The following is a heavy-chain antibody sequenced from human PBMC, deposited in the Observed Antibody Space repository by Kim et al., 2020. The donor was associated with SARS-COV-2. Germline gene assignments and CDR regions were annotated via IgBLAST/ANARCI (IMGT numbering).Heavy chain of an antibody. Sequence: GGSLRLSCAASGFTFSSYAMSWVRQAPGKGLEWVSAISGSGGSTYYADSVKGRFTISRDNSKNTLYLQMNSLRAEDTAVYYCAKHAHIVVVPAARSLDYFDYWGQGTLVTVSS. CDR1: GFTFSSYA. CDR3: AKHAHIVVVPAARSLDYFDY. CDR2: ISGSGGST. J-gene: IGHJ4*02. V-gene: IGHV3-23*01. D-gene: IGHD2-2*01.